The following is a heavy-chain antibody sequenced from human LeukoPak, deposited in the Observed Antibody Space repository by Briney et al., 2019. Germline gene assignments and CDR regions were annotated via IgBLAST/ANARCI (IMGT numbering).Heavy chain of an antibody. CDR3: ARASYGNNPTHFDY. CDR2: INPNSGGA. D-gene: IGHD4-11*01. Sequence: ASVKVSCKASGYTFSDYYTHWVRQAPGQGLQWMGRINPNSGGADYAQNFQGRVTMTRDTSTNTVYMQLIWLRSDDAAVYYCARASYGNNPTHFDYWGQGTLVTVSS. CDR1: GYTFSDYY. V-gene: IGHV1-2*06. J-gene: IGHJ4*02.